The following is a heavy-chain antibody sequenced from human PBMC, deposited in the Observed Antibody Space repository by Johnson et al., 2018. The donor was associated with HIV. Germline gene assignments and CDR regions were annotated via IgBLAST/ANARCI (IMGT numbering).Heavy chain of an antibody. CDR1: GFTFSSYG. Sequence: QVQLVESGGGVVQPGRSLRLSCAASGFTFSSYGMHWVRQAPGKGLEWVAVIWYDGSNKYYADSVKGRFTVSRDNSKNTLYLEANSLGPEATATYYCAKGSTPTMIIVVISAFDIWGQGTVVAVSS. J-gene: IGHJ3*02. D-gene: IGHD3-22*01. V-gene: IGHV3-30*18. CDR2: IWYDGSNK. CDR3: AKGSTPTMIIVVISAFDI.